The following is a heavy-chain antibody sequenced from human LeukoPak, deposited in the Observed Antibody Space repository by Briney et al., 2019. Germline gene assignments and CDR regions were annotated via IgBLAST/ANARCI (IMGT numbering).Heavy chain of an antibody. CDR3: TKDMET. D-gene: IGHD2-15*01. Sequence: GGSLRLSCAASGFTFTNAWMNWVRQAPGKGLEWVGRIKNKSSGGTTDYAAPVRGRFTISRDDSENTLYLQMNSLETEDTAVYYCTKDMETWGQGTLVTVSS. CDR1: GFTFTNAW. CDR2: IKNKSSGGTT. J-gene: IGHJ5*02. V-gene: IGHV3-15*07.